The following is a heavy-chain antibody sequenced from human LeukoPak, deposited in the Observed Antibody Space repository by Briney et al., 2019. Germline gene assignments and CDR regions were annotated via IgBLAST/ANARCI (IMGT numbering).Heavy chain of an antibody. CDR1: GFTFSSYA. CDR3: ARDGDSSWSPFDY. CDR2: ISYDGSNK. D-gene: IGHD6-13*01. V-gene: IGHV3-30-3*01. Sequence: PGGSLRLSCAASGFTFSSYAMHWVRQAPGKGLEWVAVISYDGSNKYYPDSVKGRFTISRDNSKNTLYLQMNSLRAEDTAVYYCARDGDSSWSPFDYWGQGTLVTVSS. J-gene: IGHJ4*02.